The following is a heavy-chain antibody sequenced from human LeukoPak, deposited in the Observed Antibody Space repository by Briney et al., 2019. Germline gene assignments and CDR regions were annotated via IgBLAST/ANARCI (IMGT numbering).Heavy chain of an antibody. V-gene: IGHV3-74*01. CDR3: ASTHCSGGSCYPYYFDY. D-gene: IGHD2-15*01. Sequence: PGGSLRLSCAASGFTFSDYWMHWVRQGPGKGLVWVSRINSDGTSPSYADSVKGRFTISRDNAKNTLYLQMNSLRAEDTAVYYCASTHCSGGSCYPYYFDYWGQGTLVTVSS. CDR2: INSDGTSP. J-gene: IGHJ4*02. CDR1: GFTFSDYW.